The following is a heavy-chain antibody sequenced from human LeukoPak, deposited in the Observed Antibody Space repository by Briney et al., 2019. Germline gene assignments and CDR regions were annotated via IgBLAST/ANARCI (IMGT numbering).Heavy chain of an antibody. Sequence: GGSLRLSCAASGFTLSSYAMGWVRQAAGKGLEWVSGISGSGRRSNYADYADSVKGRFTISRDNSNNTLYLQMNSLRAEDTAVYYCAKETGYYDSSGYFWGYFDYWGQGTLVTVSS. CDR2: ISGSGRRSNYA. D-gene: IGHD3-22*01. CDR1: GFTLSSYA. J-gene: IGHJ4*02. CDR3: AKETGYYDSSGYFWGYFDY. V-gene: IGHV3-23*01.